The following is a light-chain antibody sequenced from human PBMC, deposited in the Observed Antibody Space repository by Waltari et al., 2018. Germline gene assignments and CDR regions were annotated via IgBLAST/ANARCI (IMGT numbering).Light chain of an antibody. CDR2: EDS. V-gene: IGLV3-1*01. CDR1: AVPKKF. J-gene: IGLJ2*01. CDR3: QSYDSNIII. Sequence: SYELTQSTSVSVSPGQTARITCSGDAVPKKFVYWYRQRPGQAPVVVIYEDSKRPSGIPERFSGSNSGSTGTLTISETQTMDEATYFCQSYDSNIIIFGGGTKLTVL.